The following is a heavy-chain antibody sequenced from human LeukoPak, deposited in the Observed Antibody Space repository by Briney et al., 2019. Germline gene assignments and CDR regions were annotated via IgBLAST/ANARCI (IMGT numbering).Heavy chain of an antibody. CDR3: AKIRIAAAGTRNWFDP. V-gene: IGHV1-69*06. Sequence: ASVKVSCKASGGTFSSYAISWVRQAPGQGLEWMGGIIPIFGTANYAQKFQGRVTITADNSTSTAYMELSSLRSEDTAVYYCAKIRIAAAGTRNWFDPWGQGTLVTVSS. D-gene: IGHD6-13*01. CDR2: IIPIFGTA. CDR1: GGTFSSYA. J-gene: IGHJ5*02.